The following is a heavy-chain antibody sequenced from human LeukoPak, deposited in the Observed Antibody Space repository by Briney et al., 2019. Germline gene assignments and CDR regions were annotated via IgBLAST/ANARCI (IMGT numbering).Heavy chain of an antibody. V-gene: IGHV1-69*05. CDR1: GGTFSSYA. D-gene: IGHD2-15*01. CDR3: ASSSGGYCSGGSCYPTDAFDI. J-gene: IGHJ3*02. Sequence: ASVKVSCKASGGTFSSYAISWVRQAPGQGLEWMGGIFPIFGTANYAQKFQGRVTITTDESTSTAYMELSSLRSEDTAVYYCASSSGGYCSGGSCYPTDAFDIWGQGTMVTVSS. CDR2: IFPIFGTA.